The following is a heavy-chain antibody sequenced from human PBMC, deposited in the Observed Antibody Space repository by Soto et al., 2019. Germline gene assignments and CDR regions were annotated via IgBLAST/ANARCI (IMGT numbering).Heavy chain of an antibody. CDR2: ISKDGSNY. V-gene: IGHV3-30*18. CDR3: AKDPRNYVWGSGFDY. CDR1: GFTFSTYG. J-gene: IGHJ4*02. Sequence: QVQLVESGGGVVQPGVSLRLSCAASGFTFSTYGMHWVRQAPGKGLEWVAFISKDGSNYYHADSVRGRFTISRDNSKNTLYLQMNSLRAEDTAVYYCAKDPRNYVWGSGFDYWGQGTLVTVSS. D-gene: IGHD3-16*01.